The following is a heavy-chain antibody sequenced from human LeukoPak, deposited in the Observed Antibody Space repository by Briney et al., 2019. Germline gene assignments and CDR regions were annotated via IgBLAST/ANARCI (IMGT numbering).Heavy chain of an antibody. V-gene: IGHV1-69*13. Sequence: ASVKVSCKASGGTFSSYAISWVRQAPGQGLEWMGGIIPIFGTANYAQKFQGRVTITADESTSTAYMELSSLRSEDTAVYYCASSNGYGGNSPSFHWGQGTLVTVSS. CDR1: GGTFSSYA. CDR3: ASSNGYGGNSPSFH. D-gene: IGHD4-23*01. J-gene: IGHJ4*02. CDR2: IIPIFGTA.